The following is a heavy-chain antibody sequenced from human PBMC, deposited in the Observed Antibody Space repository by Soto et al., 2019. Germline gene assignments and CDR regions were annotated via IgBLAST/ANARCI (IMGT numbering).Heavy chain of an antibody. CDR2: IYPGDSDT. Sequence: LGESLKISCEGSGYSFTTYWIAWVRQMPGKGLEWMGIIYPGDSDTRYSPSFQGQVTISADKSISTAYLQWSSLKASDTAMYYCARMYYYDSSGYYYYDYWGQGTLVTVSS. V-gene: IGHV5-51*01. CDR1: GYSFTTYW. J-gene: IGHJ4*02. CDR3: ARMYYYDSSGYYYYDY. D-gene: IGHD3-22*01.